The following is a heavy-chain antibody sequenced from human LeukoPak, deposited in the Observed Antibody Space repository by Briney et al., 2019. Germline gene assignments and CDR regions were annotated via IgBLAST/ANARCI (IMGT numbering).Heavy chain of an antibody. CDR2: ISGSGRNT. V-gene: IGHV3-23*01. J-gene: IGHJ4*02. Sequence: GGSLRLSCATSGFTFSSYAMSWVRQAPGKGLEWVSAISGSGRNTYYADSVKGRFTIPRDNAKNTLYLQMNSLRAEDTAVYYCGRDDSRWEVPLDYWGQGTLVMVSS. D-gene: IGHD1-26*01. CDR3: GRDDSRWEVPLDY. CDR1: GFTFSSYA.